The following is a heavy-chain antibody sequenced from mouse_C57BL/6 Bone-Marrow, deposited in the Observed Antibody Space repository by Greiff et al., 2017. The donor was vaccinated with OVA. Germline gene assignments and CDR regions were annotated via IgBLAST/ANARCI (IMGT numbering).Heavy chain of an antibody. CDR3: ARKKVAYFYDMDY. V-gene: IGHV2-2*01. J-gene: IGHJ4*01. CDR1: GFSLTSYG. Sequence: VKLKQSGPGLVQPSQSLSITCTVSGFSLTSYGVHWVRQSPGKGLEWLGVIWSGGSTDYNAAFISRLSISKDNSKSQVFFKMNSLQADDTAIYYCARKKVAYFYDMDYWGQGTSVTVSS. D-gene: IGHD1-1*01. CDR2: IWSGGST.